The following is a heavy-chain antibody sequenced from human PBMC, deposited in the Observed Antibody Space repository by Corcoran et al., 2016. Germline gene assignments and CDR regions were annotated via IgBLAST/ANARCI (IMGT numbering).Heavy chain of an antibody. CDR3: ATVKVRDAKGGSDYYGVDV. CDR2: INWNGASI. CDR1: GFSFDDYA. D-gene: IGHD2-2*01. Sequence: EVQLVASGGVVVQPGGSLRLSCAASGFSFDDYAMHWVRQAPGKGLEWVSLINWNGASIYYADSVKGRFTISRDNNKYSLYLQMHSLRVEDTAFYYCATVKVRDAKGGSDYYGVDVWGQGTTVTVSS. J-gene: IGHJ6*02. V-gene: IGHV3-43D*03.